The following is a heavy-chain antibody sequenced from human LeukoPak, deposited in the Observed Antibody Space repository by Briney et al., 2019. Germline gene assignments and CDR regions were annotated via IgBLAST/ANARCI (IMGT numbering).Heavy chain of an antibody. J-gene: IGHJ4*02. Sequence: PGGSLRLSCAASGFTFSGYWMHWVRQAPGKGLLWVSRITSDGSSTSYADSVKGRFTISRDNAKNTLYLQMNSLRAEDTAVYYCARGPWGGSGFDYWGQGTLVTVSS. CDR3: ARGPWGGSGFDY. V-gene: IGHV3-74*01. CDR1: GFTFSGYW. CDR2: ITSDGSST. D-gene: IGHD3-10*01.